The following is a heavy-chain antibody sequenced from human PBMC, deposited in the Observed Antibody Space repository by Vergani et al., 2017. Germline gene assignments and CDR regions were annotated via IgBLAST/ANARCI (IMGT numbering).Heavy chain of an antibody. D-gene: IGHD2-15*01. CDR1: GGSFSGYY. CDR3: ARGVLVAAIGDAFDI. V-gene: IGHV4-34*01. J-gene: IGHJ3*02. Sequence: QVQLQQWGAGLLKPSETLSLTCAVYGGSFSGYYWSWIRQPPGKGLEWIGEINHSGSTNYNPSLKSRVPISVDTSKKQFSLKLSSVTAADTAVYYCARGVLVAAIGDAFDIWGQGTMVTVSS. CDR2: INHSGST.